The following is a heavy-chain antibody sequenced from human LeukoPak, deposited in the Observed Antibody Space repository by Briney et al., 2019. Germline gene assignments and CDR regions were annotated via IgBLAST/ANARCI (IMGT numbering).Heavy chain of an antibody. D-gene: IGHD5-18*01. V-gene: IGHV3-7*01. CDR1: GFSFNAFW. CDR2: MKQDGSEK. Sequence: GGSLRLSCVGPGFSFNAFWINWVRLAPGKGLEWVANMKQDGSEKYYLDSVKGRFTISRDNAKNSIYLQMNRLRVEGTAVYYCARPRGYGTPPDAFDIWGQGTMVTVSS. CDR3: ARPRGYGTPPDAFDI. J-gene: IGHJ3*02.